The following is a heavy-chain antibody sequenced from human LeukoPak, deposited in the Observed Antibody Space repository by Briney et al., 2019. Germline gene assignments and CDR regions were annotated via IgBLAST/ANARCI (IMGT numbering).Heavy chain of an antibody. V-gene: IGHV3-30*18. J-gene: IGHJ4*02. D-gene: IGHD6-19*01. CDR2: ISYDGSNK. CDR1: EFTFSSHG. CDR3: AKDGRSYSSGWPPFDY. Sequence: GRSPRLSCAASEFTFSSHGMHWVRQAPGKGLEWVAVISYDGSNKYYADSVKGRFTISRDNSKNTLYLQMNSLRAEDTAVYHCAKDGRSYSSGWPPFDYWGQGALVTVSS.